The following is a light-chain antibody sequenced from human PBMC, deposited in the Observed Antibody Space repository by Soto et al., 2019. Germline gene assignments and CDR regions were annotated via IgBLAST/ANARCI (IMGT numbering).Light chain of an antibody. V-gene: IGLV2-14*01. CDR1: SSDVGSYNY. CDR3: SSYTSGSTYV. Sequence: QSALTQPASVPGSPEQSITISCTGTSSDVGSYNYVSWYQQHPGKAPKLMIYDVTNRPSGVSNRFSGSKSGNTASLAISGLQAEDEADYYCSSYTSGSTYVFGTGTKVTVL. CDR2: DVT. J-gene: IGLJ1*01.